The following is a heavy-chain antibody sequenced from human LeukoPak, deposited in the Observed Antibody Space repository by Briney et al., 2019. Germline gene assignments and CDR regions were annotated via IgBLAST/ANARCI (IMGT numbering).Heavy chain of an antibody. V-gene: IGHV4-34*01. D-gene: IGHD5-18*01. CDR1: GGSFSGYY. CDR3: ARGRGGYSYDNYYYYYYMDV. Sequence: SETLSLTCAVYGGSFSGYYWSWIRQPPGKGLEWIGEINHSGSTNYNPSLKSRVTISVDTSKNQFSLKLSSVTAADTAVYYCARGRGGYSYDNYYYYYYMDVWGKGTTVTVSS. J-gene: IGHJ6*03. CDR2: INHSGST.